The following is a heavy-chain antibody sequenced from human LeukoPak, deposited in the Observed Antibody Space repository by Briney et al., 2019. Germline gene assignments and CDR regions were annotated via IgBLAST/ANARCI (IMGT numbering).Heavy chain of an antibody. CDR3: AKSGGVTTTLGY. Sequence: PGGSLRLSCAASGFTFSSFGTHWVRQAPGKGLEWVAVISYDGSNKYYADSVKGRFTISRDNSKNTLYLQMNSLRAEDTAVYYCAKSGGVTTTLGYWGQGTLVTVSS. J-gene: IGHJ4*02. CDR1: GFTFSSFG. D-gene: IGHD4-17*01. CDR2: ISYDGSNK. V-gene: IGHV3-30*18.